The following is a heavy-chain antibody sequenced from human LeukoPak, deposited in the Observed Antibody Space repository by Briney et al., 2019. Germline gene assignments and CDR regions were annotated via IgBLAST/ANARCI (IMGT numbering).Heavy chain of an antibody. Sequence: PSETLSLTCSVSGDSVTAYYWNWIRQATGKGLEWIGHVSHDGTTNYTPSLRSRVVMSVDTANNTISLSLASVTAADTGVYYCARLDCYDVVGCYNHWGRGTPVTVS. D-gene: IGHD3/OR15-3a*01. CDR3: ARLDCYDVVGCYNH. V-gene: IGHV4-59*08. CDR1: GDSVTAYY. CDR2: VSHDGTT. J-gene: IGHJ4*02.